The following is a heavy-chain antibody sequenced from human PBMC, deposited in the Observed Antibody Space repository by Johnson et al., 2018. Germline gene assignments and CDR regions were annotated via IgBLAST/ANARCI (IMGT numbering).Heavy chain of an antibody. J-gene: IGHJ6*02. Sequence: QVQLVESGGGVVQPGRSLRLSCAASGFTFSSYGMHWVRQAPGKGLEWVAVISYDGSNKYYADSVKGRFTISRDNSKNTLYLQVNDLRTDDTAVYYCAKVLTEYNSSWYSYYYSMDVWGQGTMVTVSS. CDR3: AKVLTEYNSSWYSYYYSMDV. D-gene: IGHD6-13*01. V-gene: IGHV3-30*18. CDR2: ISYDGSNK. CDR1: GFTFSSYG.